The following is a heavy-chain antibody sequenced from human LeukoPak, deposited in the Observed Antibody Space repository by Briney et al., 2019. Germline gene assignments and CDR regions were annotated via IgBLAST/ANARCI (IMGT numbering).Heavy chain of an antibody. CDR2: ISTRAGT. J-gene: IGHJ5*02. D-gene: IGHD6-19*01. V-gene: IGHV4-61*02. CDR1: GDSIGSDGYF. CDR3: AKGAGPPWFDP. Sequence: SETLSLTCTVSGDSIGSDGYFWSWIRQPAGKGLEWIGRISTRAGTTYNPSLKSRVTISVDTSKNQFSLHLNSVTAADTAVYYCAKGAGPPWFDPWGQGTLVTVSS.